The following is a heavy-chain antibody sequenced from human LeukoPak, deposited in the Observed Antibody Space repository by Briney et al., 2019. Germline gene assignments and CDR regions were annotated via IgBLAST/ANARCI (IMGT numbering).Heavy chain of an antibody. J-gene: IGHJ4*02. CDR3: ARGFCTNGACRYYFDY. CDR1: GFTFSSYA. D-gene: IGHD2-8*01. CDR2: ISSNGGST. Sequence: GGSLRLSCAASGFTFSSYAMHWVRQAPGKGLEYVSAISSNGGSTYYANSVKGRFTISRDNSKNTLYLQMGSLRAEDMAVYYCARGFCTNGACRYYFDYWGQGTLVTVSS. V-gene: IGHV3-64*01.